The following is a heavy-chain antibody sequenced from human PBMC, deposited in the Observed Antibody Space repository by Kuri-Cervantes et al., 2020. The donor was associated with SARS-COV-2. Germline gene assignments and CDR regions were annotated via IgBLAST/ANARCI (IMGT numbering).Heavy chain of an antibody. Sequence: GGSLRLSCAASGFTFSSYSMNWVRQAPGKGLEWVSYISSSGSTIYYADSVKGRFTIFRDNAKNSLYLQMNSLKTEDTAVYYCARVKGIAAAGTGYYYYYMDVWGKGTTVTVSS. J-gene: IGHJ6*03. CDR1: GFTFSSYS. CDR2: ISSSGSTI. CDR3: ARVKGIAAAGTGYYYYYMDV. V-gene: IGHV3-48*04. D-gene: IGHD6-13*01.